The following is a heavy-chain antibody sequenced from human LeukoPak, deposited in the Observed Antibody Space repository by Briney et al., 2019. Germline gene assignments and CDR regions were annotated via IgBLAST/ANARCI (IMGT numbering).Heavy chain of an antibody. D-gene: IGHD3-10*01. V-gene: IGHV1-2*02. J-gene: IGHJ5*02. CDR3: ARGTSMVRGSRWWFDP. CDR2: INPNSGGT. Sequence: ASVKVSCKASGYTFTGYYMHWVRQAPGQGLEWMGWINPNSGGTNYAQKFQGRVTMTRDTSISTAYMELSRLRSDDTAVYYCARGTSMVRGSRWWFDPWGQGTLVTVSS. CDR1: GYTFTGYY.